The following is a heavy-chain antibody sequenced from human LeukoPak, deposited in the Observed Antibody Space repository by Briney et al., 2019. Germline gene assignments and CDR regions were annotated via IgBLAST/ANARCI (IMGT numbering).Heavy chain of an antibody. CDR1: GGSIKTYH. V-gene: IGHV4-59*01. J-gene: IGHJ4*02. CDR3: ARLAGTTSGDY. Sequence: SETLSLTCTVSGGSIKTYHWNWIRQPPGKGLEWIGYIYNSAITNYNPSLKSRVSISIDTSKNQFSLKLNSVTAADTAVYYCARLAGTTSGDYWGQEILVTVSA. CDR2: IYNSAIT. D-gene: IGHD1-7*01.